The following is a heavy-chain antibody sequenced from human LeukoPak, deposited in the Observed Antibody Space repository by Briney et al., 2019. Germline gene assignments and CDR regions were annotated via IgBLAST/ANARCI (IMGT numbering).Heavy chain of an antibody. CDR2: INPSGGST. Sequence: GASVKVSCKASGYTFTIHWVRQAPGQGLEWMGIINPSGGSTSYAQKFQGRVTMTRDTSTSTAYMELSSLRSEDTGVYYCAGDYYYDSSGYYYWGQGTLVTVSS. D-gene: IGHD3-22*01. V-gene: IGHV1-46*01. CDR3: AGDYYYDSSGYYY. J-gene: IGHJ4*02. CDR1: GYTFT.